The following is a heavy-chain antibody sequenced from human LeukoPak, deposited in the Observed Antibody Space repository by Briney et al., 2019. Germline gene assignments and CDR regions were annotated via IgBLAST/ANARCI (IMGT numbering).Heavy chain of an antibody. J-gene: IGHJ6*03. CDR3: ARAHKGDGDVLIWYYYYMDV. D-gene: IGHD2-21*02. CDR1: GYTFTGYY. CDR2: INPNSGGT. V-gene: IGHV1-2*02. Sequence: ASVKVSCKASGYTFTGYYMHWARQAPGQGLEWMGWINPNSGGTNYAQKFQGRVTMTRDTSISTAYMELSRLRSDDTAVYYCARAHKGDGDVLIWYYYYMDVWGKGTTVTVSS.